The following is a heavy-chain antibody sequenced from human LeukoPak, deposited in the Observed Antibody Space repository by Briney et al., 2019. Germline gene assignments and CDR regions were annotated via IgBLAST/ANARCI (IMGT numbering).Heavy chain of an antibody. CDR2: MNPNSGNT. V-gene: IGHV1-8*01. CDR3: ARAVVLRFLEWLSGGAFDI. CDR1: GYTLTSYD. Sequence: ASVKVSCKASGYTLTSYDINWVRQATGQGLEWMGWMNPNSGNTGYAQKFQGRVTMTRNTSISTAYMELSSLRSEDTAVYYCARAVVLRFLEWLSGGAFDIWGQGTMDTVSS. J-gene: IGHJ3*02. D-gene: IGHD3-3*01.